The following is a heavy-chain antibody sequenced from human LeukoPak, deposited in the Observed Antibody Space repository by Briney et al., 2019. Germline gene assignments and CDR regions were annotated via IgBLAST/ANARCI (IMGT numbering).Heavy chain of an antibody. D-gene: IGHD2-2*01. V-gene: IGHV6-1*01. CDR1: GDSVSVNSTA. Sequence: SQTLSLTFAISGDSVSVNSTAYNWIRQSPSRGLEWLGRTYYRSTWYNDYAVSVRGRITVNPDTSKNQFSLHLNSVTPEDTAVYYCARRLTQYDCFDPWGQGILVTVSS. J-gene: IGHJ5*02. CDR3: ARRLTQYDCFDP. CDR2: TYYRSTWYN.